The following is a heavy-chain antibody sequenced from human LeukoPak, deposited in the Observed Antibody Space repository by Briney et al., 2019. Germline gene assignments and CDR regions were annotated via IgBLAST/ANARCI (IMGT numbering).Heavy chain of an antibody. Sequence: GGSLRLSCAASGFTFSDYWMSWVRHAPGKGLELVANIQQDGSEKYYVDSVKGRFTISRDNAKRSLFLQVSSLRGEDTAVYYCARDRGFSYGIDFWGQGTLVTVSS. V-gene: IGHV3-7*04. CDR1: GFTFSDYW. J-gene: IGHJ4*02. D-gene: IGHD5-18*01. CDR2: IQQDGSEK. CDR3: ARDRGFSYGIDF.